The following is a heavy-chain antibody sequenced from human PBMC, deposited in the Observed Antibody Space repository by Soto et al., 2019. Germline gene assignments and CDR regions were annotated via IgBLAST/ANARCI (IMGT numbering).Heavy chain of an antibody. Sequence: GGSLRLSCAASGFTFSDYYMSWIRQAPGKGLEWVSYISSSGTTIFYADSLRGRFAISRDNAKKSLYLQMNSLRGEDTAVYYCAREPSNWNYCFDYWGQGTLVTVSS. CDR3: AREPSNWNYCFDY. J-gene: IGHJ4*02. D-gene: IGHD1-7*01. CDR1: GFTFSDYY. V-gene: IGHV3-11*01. CDR2: ISSSGTTI.